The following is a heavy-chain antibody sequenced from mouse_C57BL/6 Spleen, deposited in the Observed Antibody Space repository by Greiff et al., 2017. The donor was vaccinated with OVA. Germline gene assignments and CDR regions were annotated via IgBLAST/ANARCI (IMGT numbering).Heavy chain of an antibody. CDR1: GYSFTGYY. Sequence: EVQLQQSGPELVKPGASVKISCKASGYSFTGYYMHWVKQSSEKSLEWIGEINPSTGGTSYNQKFTGKATLTVDKSSSTAYMQLKSLTSEDSAVSYWAKDYCGSGFDYWGQGTTLTVSS. D-gene: IGHD1-1*01. V-gene: IGHV1-43*01. J-gene: IGHJ2*01. CDR2: INPSTGGT. CDR3: AKDYCGSGFDY.